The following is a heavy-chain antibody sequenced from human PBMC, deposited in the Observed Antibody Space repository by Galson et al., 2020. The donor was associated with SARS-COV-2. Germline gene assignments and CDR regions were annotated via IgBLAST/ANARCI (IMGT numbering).Heavy chain of an antibody. CDR2: ISWTSGSI. CDR3: AKDTSWGYYGSGSYAAYGMDV. CDR1: GFTFDDYA. J-gene: IGHJ6*02. D-gene: IGHD3-10*01. Sequence: SLKISCAASGFTFDDYAMHWVRQAPGKGLEWVSGISWTSGSIGYADSVKGRFTISRDNAKNSLYLQMNSLRAEDTALYYCAKDTSWGYYGSGSYAAYGMDVWGQGTTVTVSS. V-gene: IGHV3-9*01.